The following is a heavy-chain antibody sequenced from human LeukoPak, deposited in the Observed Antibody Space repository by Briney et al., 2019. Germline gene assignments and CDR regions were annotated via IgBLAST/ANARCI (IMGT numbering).Heavy chain of an antibody. CDR2: INPKSGGT. Sequence: GASVKVSFKASGYTFIDYYMHWIRQAPGQGPAYMGWINPKSGGTNYAQKFVGRVTMSRDTSISTAYMEVSRLRSDDTAVYYCARDEHTAMATFRLDVWGQGTTVTVSS. D-gene: IGHD5-12*01. V-gene: IGHV1-2*02. CDR1: GYTFIDYY. CDR3: ARDEHTAMATFRLDV. J-gene: IGHJ6*02.